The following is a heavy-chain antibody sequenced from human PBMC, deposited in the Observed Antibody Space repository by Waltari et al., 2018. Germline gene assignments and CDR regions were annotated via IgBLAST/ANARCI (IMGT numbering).Heavy chain of an antibody. Sequence: QVQLQESGPGLVKPSQTLSLTCTVSGVSISSGDDHWHWIRQPPGKGLEWIGYVYSSGITYYNPSLKSRLTISVDTSKNQFYLHLNSVTAADTAVYYCARADYYYDKNWFDPWGQGTPVTVSS. D-gene: IGHD3-22*01. CDR1: GVSISSGDDH. CDR2: VYSSGIT. J-gene: IGHJ5*02. CDR3: ARADYYYDKNWFDP. V-gene: IGHV4-30-4*08.